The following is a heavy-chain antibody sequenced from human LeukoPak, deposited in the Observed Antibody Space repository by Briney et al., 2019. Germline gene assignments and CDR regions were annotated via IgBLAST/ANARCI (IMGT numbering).Heavy chain of an antibody. CDR2: IYTSGGT. Sequence: PSETLSLTCTVSGGSISSGSYYWSWIRQPAGKGLEWIGRIYTSGGTNYNPSLKSRVTISVDTSKNQFSLKLSSVTAADTAVYYCARWAYYGSGSYYNPSDYWGQGTLVTVSS. D-gene: IGHD3-10*01. CDR3: ARWAYYGSGSYYNPSDY. V-gene: IGHV4-61*02. CDR1: GGSISSGSYY. J-gene: IGHJ4*02.